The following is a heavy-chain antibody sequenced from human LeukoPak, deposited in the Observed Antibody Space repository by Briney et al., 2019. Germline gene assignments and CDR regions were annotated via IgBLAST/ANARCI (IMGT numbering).Heavy chain of an antibody. CDR3: VRGGASGWYDY. D-gene: IGHD6-19*01. V-gene: IGHV3-7*03. Sequence: GGSLRLSCAASGFTFSSYWMSWVRQAPGKGLEWVANIKQDGSEKYYVDSVKGRFTISRDNAKNSLYLQMNSLRAEDTAVYYCVRGGASGWYDYWGQGTLVTVSS. CDR2: IKQDGSEK. CDR1: GFTFSSYW. J-gene: IGHJ4*02.